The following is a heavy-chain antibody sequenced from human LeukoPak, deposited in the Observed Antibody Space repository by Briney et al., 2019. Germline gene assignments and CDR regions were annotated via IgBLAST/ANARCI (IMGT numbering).Heavy chain of an antibody. V-gene: IGHV4-4*07. CDR2: IYTSGST. D-gene: IGHD4-17*01. Sequence: PSETLSLTCTVSGGSISSYYWSWIRQPAGKGLERIGSIYTSGSTNYNPSLKSRVTMSVDTSKNQFSLKLSSVTAADTAVYYCARISRSYGTYYYYGMDVWGQGTTVTVSS. J-gene: IGHJ6*02. CDR3: ARISRSYGTYYYYGMDV. CDR1: GGSISSYY.